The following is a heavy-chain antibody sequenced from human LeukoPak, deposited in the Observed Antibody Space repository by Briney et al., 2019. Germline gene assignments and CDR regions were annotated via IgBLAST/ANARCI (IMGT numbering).Heavy chain of an antibody. J-gene: IGHJ4*02. D-gene: IGHD3-22*01. Sequence: PGGSLRLSCAASGFTFITYGMHWVRQAPGKGLEWVALIWYDGSYKYYADSVKGRFTISRDNSKSTLYLQMNSLRAEDTAVYYCAREYYDSSDYPRQHYFDYWGQGTLVTVSS. CDR1: GFTFITYG. CDR3: AREYYDSSDYPRQHYFDY. CDR2: IWYDGSYK. V-gene: IGHV3-33*01.